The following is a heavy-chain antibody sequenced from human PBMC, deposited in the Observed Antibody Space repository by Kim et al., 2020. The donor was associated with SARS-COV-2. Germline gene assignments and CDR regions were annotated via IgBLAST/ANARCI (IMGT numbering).Heavy chain of an antibody. V-gene: IGHV7-4-1*02. CDR1: GYTFTSYA. Sequence: ASVKVSCKASGYTFTSYAMNWVRQAPGQGLEWMGWINTNTGNPTYAQGFTGRFVFSLDTPVSTAYLQISSLKAEDTAVYYCARDFYDSSDILREYYYYYGMNVWGQGTTVTVSS. D-gene: IGHD3-22*01. CDR2: INTNTGNP. CDR3: ARDFYDSSDILREYYYYYGMNV. J-gene: IGHJ6*01.